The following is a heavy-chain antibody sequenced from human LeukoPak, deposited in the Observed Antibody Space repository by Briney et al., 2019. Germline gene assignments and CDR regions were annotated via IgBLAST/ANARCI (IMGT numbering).Heavy chain of an antibody. Sequence: ASVKVSCKASGYTFTSYGISWVRQAPGQGLEWMGWISAYNGNTNYAQKLQGRVTMTTDTSTSTAYMELRSLRSDDTAVYYCARVQDIVPKTPFFDYSGQGTLVTVSS. CDR3: ARVQDIVPKTPFFDY. J-gene: IGHJ4*02. V-gene: IGHV1-18*01. D-gene: IGHD5-12*01. CDR2: ISAYNGNT. CDR1: GYTFTSYG.